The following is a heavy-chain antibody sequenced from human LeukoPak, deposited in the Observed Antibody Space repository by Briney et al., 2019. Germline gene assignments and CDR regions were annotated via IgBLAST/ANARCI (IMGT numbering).Heavy chain of an antibody. CDR3: ARENWNGPSIRYYFDY. D-gene: IGHD1-1*01. Sequence: PGRSLRLSCAASGFTFSSYGMHWVRQAPGKGLEWVAVIWYDGSNKYYADSVKGRFTISRDNSKNTLYLQMNSLRAEDTAVHYCARENWNGPSIRYYFDYWGQGTLVTVSS. V-gene: IGHV3-33*01. CDR1: GFTFSSYG. CDR2: IWYDGSNK. J-gene: IGHJ4*02.